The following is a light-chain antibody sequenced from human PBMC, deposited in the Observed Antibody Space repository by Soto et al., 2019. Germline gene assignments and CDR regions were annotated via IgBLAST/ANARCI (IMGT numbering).Light chain of an antibody. CDR3: SSYAGTSYV. J-gene: IGLJ1*01. CDR1: SNDVGGYNF. Sequence: QSVLTQPPSASGSPGQSVTISCTGTSNDVGGYNFVSWYQQHAGKVPRLMIYEVNKRPSGVPDRFSGSKSGNTASLTVSGLQPEDEADYYCSSYAGTSYVFGTGTKVTVL. V-gene: IGLV2-8*01. CDR2: EVN.